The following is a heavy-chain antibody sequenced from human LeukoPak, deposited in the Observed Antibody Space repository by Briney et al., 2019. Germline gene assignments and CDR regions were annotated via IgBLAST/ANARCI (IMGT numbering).Heavy chain of an antibody. CDR2: ISYDGSNK. Sequence: GGSLRLSCAASGFTFSSYGMHWVRQAPGKGLEWVAVISYDGSNKYYADSVKGRFTISRDNSKNTLYLQMNSLRAEDTAVYYCARDDTYYDFWSGYYADDAFDIWGQGTMVTVSS. D-gene: IGHD3-3*01. CDR1: GFTFSSYG. V-gene: IGHV3-30*03. J-gene: IGHJ3*02. CDR3: ARDDTYYDFWSGYYADDAFDI.